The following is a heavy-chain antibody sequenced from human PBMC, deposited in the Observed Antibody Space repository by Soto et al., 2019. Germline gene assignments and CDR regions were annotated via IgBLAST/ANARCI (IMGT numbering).Heavy chain of an antibody. CDR3: ARGDMDV. CDR1: GFTVSSTF. CDR2: FYSGGST. Sequence: EVQLVESGGGLVQPGGSLRLSCAASGFTVSSTFVSWVRQAPGKGLEWVSVFYSGGSTYYADPVKGSFTISRDNSKNTVYLQMNSLRVEDTGVYYCARGDMDVWGKGTTVTVSS. J-gene: IGHJ6*03. V-gene: IGHV3-66*01.